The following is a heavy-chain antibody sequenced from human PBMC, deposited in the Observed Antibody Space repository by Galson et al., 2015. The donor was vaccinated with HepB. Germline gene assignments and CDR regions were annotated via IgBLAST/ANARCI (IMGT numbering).Heavy chain of an antibody. CDR3: ATEINRRYYDFWSGYFGPGSPWWFGP. D-gene: IGHD3-3*01. CDR1: GYTLTELS. V-gene: IGHV1-24*01. CDR2: FDPEDGET. J-gene: IGHJ5*02. Sequence: SVKVSCKVSGYTLTELSMHWVRQAPGKGLEWMGGFDPEDGETIYAQKFQGRVTMTEDTSTDTAYMELSSLRSEDTAVYYCATEINRRYYDFWSGYFGPGSPWWFGPWGQGTLVTVPS.